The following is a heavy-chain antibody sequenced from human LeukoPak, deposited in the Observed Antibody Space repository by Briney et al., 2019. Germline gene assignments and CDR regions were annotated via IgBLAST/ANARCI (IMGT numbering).Heavy chain of an antibody. Sequence: GGSLRLSCAASGLTFSSYWMHWVRQAPGKGLVWVSRINSDGSSTSYADSVKGRFTISRDNAKNTLYLQMNSLRAEDTAVYYCAREGSGSWYSPSPDYWGQGTLVTVSS. V-gene: IGHV3-74*01. CDR3: AREGSGSWYSPSPDY. CDR1: GLTFSSYW. CDR2: INSDGSST. D-gene: IGHD6-13*01. J-gene: IGHJ4*02.